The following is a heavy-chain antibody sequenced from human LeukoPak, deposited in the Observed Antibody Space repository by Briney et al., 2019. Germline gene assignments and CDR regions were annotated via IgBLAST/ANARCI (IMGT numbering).Heavy chain of an antibody. V-gene: IGHV3-64*01. D-gene: IGHD3-22*01. CDR3: AREAREGVDYYDSSGAFDY. CDR1: GFTFSRYS. CDR2: ISSNGGST. Sequence: PGGSLRLSCAASGFTFSRYSMNWVRQAPGKGLEYVSAISSNGGSTYYANSVKGRFTISRDNSKNTLYLQMGSLRAEDMAVYYCAREAREGVDYYDSSGAFDYWGQGTLVTVSS. J-gene: IGHJ4*02.